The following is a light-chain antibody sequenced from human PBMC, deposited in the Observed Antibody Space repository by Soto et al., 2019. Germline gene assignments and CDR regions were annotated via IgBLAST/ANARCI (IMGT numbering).Light chain of an antibody. CDR2: EVS. Sequence: QSALTQPASVSGSPGQSITISCTGTSSDIGTYNYVSWFQHHPGKAPKLIIFEVSNRPSGISDRFSGFKSANTAYLTISGVQPEDEADYHCSSYTTIKTFVFGGGTKVTVL. V-gene: IGLV2-14*01. CDR3: SSYTTIKTFV. J-gene: IGLJ2*01. CDR1: SSDIGTYNY.